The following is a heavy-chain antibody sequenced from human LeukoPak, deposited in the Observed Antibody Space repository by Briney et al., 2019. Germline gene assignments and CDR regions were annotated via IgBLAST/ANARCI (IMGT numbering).Heavy chain of an antibody. CDR1: GFTFSTYT. V-gene: IGHV3-21*01. CDR3: ASGNYYYYYMDV. D-gene: IGHD2-15*01. J-gene: IGHJ6*03. Sequence: GGFLRLSCAASGFTFSTYTMNWVRQAPGKGLEWVSSISSSSYIYYADSVKGRFTISRDNAKNSLFLQMDSLRAEDTALYYCASGNYYYYYMDVWGKGTTVTVSS. CDR2: ISSSSYI.